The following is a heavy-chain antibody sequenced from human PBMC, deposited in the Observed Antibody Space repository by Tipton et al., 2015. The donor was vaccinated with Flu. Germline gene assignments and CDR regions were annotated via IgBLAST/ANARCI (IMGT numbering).Heavy chain of an antibody. V-gene: IGHV4-38-2*02. D-gene: IGHD6-19*01. CDR3: ARGPEQWLVNPHYFDY. CDR1: GGSISSYY. Sequence: TLSLTCSVSGGSISSYYWGWIRQPPGKGLEWIGSIYHSGSTYYNPSLKSRVTISVDTSKNQFSLKLSSVTAADTAVYYCARGPEQWLVNPHYFDYWGQGTLVTVSP. J-gene: IGHJ4*02. CDR2: IYHSGST.